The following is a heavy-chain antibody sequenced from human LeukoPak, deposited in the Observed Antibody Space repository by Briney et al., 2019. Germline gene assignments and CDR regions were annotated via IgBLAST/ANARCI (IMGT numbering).Heavy chain of an antibody. CDR3: AKDRIKGSSWYSDAFDI. CDR2: ISGSGGSA. Sequence: GGSLRLSCAASGFTFSSYAMSWVRQAPGKGLEWVSAISGSGGSAYYADSVKGRFTISRDNSKNTLYLQMNSLRAEDTAVYYCAKDRIKGSSWYSDAFDIWGQGTMVTVSS. CDR1: GFTFSSYA. J-gene: IGHJ3*02. V-gene: IGHV3-23*01. D-gene: IGHD6-13*01.